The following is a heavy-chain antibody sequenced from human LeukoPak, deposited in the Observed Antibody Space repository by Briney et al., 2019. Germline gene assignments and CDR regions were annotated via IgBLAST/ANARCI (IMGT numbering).Heavy chain of an antibody. CDR2: ISSSGSTI. CDR3: ARGDSSGWTDY. V-gene: IGHV3-48*03. J-gene: IGHJ4*02. CDR1: GFTFSSYE. D-gene: IGHD6-19*01. Sequence: TGGSLRLSCAASGFTFSSYEMNWVRQAPGKGLEWVSYISSSGSTIYYADSVRGRFTISRDNAKNSLYLQMNSLRAEDTAVYYCARGDSSGWTDYWGQGTLVTVSS.